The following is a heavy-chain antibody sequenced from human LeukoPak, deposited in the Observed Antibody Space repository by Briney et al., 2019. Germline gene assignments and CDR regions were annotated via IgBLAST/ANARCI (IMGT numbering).Heavy chain of an antibody. V-gene: IGHV3-23*01. J-gene: IGHJ4*02. D-gene: IGHD1-1*01. CDR3: TKHAQQLILGYFDY. Sequence: GGSLRLSCAASGFTFSNYAMTWVRQAPGKGLEWVSVISGSGGSTDYADSVKGRFTISRDNSKNTLYLQMNSLRAEDTAVYYCTKHAQQLILGYFDYWGQGTLVTVSS. CDR2: ISGSGGST. CDR1: GFTFSNYA.